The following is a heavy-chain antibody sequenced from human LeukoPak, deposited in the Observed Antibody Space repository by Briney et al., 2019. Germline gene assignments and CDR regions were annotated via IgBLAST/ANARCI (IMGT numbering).Heavy chain of an antibody. D-gene: IGHD2-2*01. CDR2: MNPNSGNT. CDR3: ARGGHGVVVPAATKRYYYYMDV. CDR1: GYTFTSYD. V-gene: IGHV1-8*01. J-gene: IGHJ6*03. Sequence: ASVTVSFTASGYTFTSYDINWVRQATGQGLEWMGWMNPNSGNTGYAQKFQGRVTMTRNTSISTAYMELSSLRSEDTAVYYCARGGHGVVVPAATKRYYYYMDVWGKGTTVTVSS.